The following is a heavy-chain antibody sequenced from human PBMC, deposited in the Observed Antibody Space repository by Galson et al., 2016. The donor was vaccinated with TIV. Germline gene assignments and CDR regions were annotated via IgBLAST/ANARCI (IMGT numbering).Heavy chain of an antibody. CDR3: TRQSTRSFDF. D-gene: IGHD5/OR15-5a*01. Sequence: QSGAEVKKPGESLKISCKSSGYNFDTYWIVWFRQMPGKGLERMGTINPGDSVTSYSPSFQGQVTMSADKSINTAYLQWSSLKASDSAIYYCTRQSTRSFDFWGPGTLVSVSS. V-gene: IGHV5-51*01. J-gene: IGHJ4*02. CDR1: GYNFDTYW. CDR2: INPGDSVT.